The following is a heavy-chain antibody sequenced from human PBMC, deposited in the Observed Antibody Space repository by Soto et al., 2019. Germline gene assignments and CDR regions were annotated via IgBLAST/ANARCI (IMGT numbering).Heavy chain of an antibody. CDR2: ISYDGSNK. CDR1: GFTFSSYG. V-gene: IGHV3-30*18. J-gene: IGHJ6*02. D-gene: IGHD3-22*01. CDR3: AKPYYDSSGYPPRYYYYYYGMDV. Sequence: PGGSLRLSCAASGFTFSSYGMHWVRQAPGKGLEWVAVISYDGSNKYYADSVKGRFTISRDNSKNTLYLQMNSLRAEDTAVYYCAKPYYDSSGYPPRYYYYYYGMDVWGQGT.